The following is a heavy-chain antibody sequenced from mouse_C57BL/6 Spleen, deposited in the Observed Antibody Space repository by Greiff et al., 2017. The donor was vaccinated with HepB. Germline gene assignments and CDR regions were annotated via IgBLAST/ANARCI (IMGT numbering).Heavy chain of an antibody. Sequence: QVQLQQSGPELVKPGASVKISCKASGYAFSSSWMNWVQQRPGKGLEWIGRIYPGDGDTNYNGKFKGKATLTADKSSSTAYMQLSSLTSEDSAVYFCARGGGAGYWGQGTSVTVSS. CDR2: IYPGDGDT. J-gene: IGHJ4*01. V-gene: IGHV1-82*01. CDR3: ARGGGAGY. CDR1: GYAFSSSW.